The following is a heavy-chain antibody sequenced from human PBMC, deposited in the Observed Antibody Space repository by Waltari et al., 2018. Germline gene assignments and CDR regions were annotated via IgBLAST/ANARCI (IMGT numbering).Heavy chain of an antibody. CDR2: IFHAGFT. CDR3: ARAPGVAAAAYFDY. V-gene: IGHV4-38-2*01. J-gene: IGHJ4*02. D-gene: IGHD6-13*01. Sequence: QVQLQESGPGLVKPSETLSLTCDVSGYSIDRGYFWGWVRQPPGKGLEWIGTIFHAGFTYSPPSRKGRVSMSVDTSKNQFSLNLSSVTAADTAVYDCARAPGVAAAAYFDYWGQGILVTVSS. CDR1: GYSIDRGYF.